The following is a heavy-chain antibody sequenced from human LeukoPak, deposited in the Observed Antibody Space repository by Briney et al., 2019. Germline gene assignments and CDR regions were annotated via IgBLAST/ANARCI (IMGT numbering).Heavy chain of an antibody. J-gene: IGHJ5*02. D-gene: IGHD6-13*01. Sequence: PSETLSLTCTVSGGSISSYYWSWIRQPAGKGLEWIGRIFSSGSTNYNPSLESRVTVSVDTSRNQFSLKLSSVTAADAAVYYCARDYSRSPPNWFDPWGQGTLVTVSS. CDR3: ARDYSRSPPNWFDP. V-gene: IGHV4-4*07. CDR1: GGSISSYY. CDR2: IFSSGST.